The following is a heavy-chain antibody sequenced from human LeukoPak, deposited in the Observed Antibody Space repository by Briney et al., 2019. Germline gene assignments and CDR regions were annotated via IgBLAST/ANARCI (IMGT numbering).Heavy chain of an antibody. V-gene: IGHV4-38-2*01. CDR1: GYSISSGYY. J-gene: IGHJ6*04. CDR3: ARSPGGMDV. Sequence: SETLSLTCAVSGYSISSGYYWGWIRPPPGKGLEWIGSIYHSGSTYYNPSPKSRVTISVDTSKNQFSLKLSSVTAADTAVYYCARSPGGMDVWGKGTTVTVSS. CDR2: IYHSGST.